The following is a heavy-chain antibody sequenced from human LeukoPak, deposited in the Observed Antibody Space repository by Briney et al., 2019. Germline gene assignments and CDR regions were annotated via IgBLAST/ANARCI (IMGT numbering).Heavy chain of an antibody. V-gene: IGHV3-21*01. J-gene: IGHJ3*02. D-gene: IGHD3-22*01. CDR1: GFTFSSYS. CDR3: ARDQYYSDSSGYPYDI. Sequence: GGSLRLSCAASGFTFSSYSMNWVRQAPGKGLEWVSSISSSSSYIYYADSVKGRFTISRDNAKNSLYLQMSSLRVEDTAVYYCARDQYYSDSSGYPYDIWGQGTMVTVSS. CDR2: ISSSSSYI.